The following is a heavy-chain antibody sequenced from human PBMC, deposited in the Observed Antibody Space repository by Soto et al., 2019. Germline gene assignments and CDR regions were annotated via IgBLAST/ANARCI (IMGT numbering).Heavy chain of an antibody. J-gene: IGHJ4*02. CDR1: GYTFTIYA. CDR2: INAGNGNT. D-gene: IGHD2-21*02. Sequence: QVQLVQSGAEEKKPGASVKVSCKASGYTFTIYAMHWVRQAPGQRLEWMGWINAGNGNTKYSQKFQGRVTITRDTSASTAYMELSSLRSEDTAVYYCARSIVVVTARDYWGQGTLVTVSS. V-gene: IGHV1-3*05. CDR3: ARSIVVVTARDY.